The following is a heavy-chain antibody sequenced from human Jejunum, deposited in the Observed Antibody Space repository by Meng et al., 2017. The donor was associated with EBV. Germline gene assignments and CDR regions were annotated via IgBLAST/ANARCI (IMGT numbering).Heavy chain of an antibody. D-gene: IGHD4-17*01. J-gene: IGHJ4*02. V-gene: IGHV1-69*15. CDR3: ARAGGDYEDY. CDR1: GDRFGTYS. Sequence: VRAGAEGKELGSSGKVACKASGDRFGTYSVSWVRQAPGQGLEWMGNTVPIFGTTSYAQKFQGRVTITADESTRTAFMELRNLRSEDSAMYYCARAGGDYEDYWGQGTLVTVSS. CDR2: TVPIFGTT.